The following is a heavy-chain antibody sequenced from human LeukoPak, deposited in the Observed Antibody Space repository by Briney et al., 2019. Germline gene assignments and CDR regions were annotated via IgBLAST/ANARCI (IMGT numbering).Heavy chain of an antibody. CDR2: INPNSGGT. Sequence: ASVKVSCKASGYTFTSYGISWVRQAPGQGLEWMGRINPNSGGTNYAQKFQGRVTMTRDTSISTAYMELSRLRSDDTAVYYCARAHFFDDSSGYYSYAFDIWGQGTMVTVSS. D-gene: IGHD3-22*01. CDR1: GYTFTSYG. V-gene: IGHV1-2*06. J-gene: IGHJ3*02. CDR3: ARAHFFDDSSGYYSYAFDI.